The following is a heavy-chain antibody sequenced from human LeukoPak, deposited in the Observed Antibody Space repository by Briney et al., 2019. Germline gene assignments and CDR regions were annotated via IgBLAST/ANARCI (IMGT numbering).Heavy chain of an antibody. V-gene: IGHV4-34*01. CDR3: ARLLVVRGTPYYYYYMDV. CDR2: INHSGST. D-gene: IGHD3-10*01. Sequence: SETLSLTCAVYDGSFSGYYWSWIRQPPGKGLEWIGEINHSGSTNYNPSLKSRVTISVDTSKNQFSLKLSSVTAADTAVYYCARLLVVRGTPYYYYYMDVWGKGTTVTISS. CDR1: DGSFSGYY. J-gene: IGHJ6*03.